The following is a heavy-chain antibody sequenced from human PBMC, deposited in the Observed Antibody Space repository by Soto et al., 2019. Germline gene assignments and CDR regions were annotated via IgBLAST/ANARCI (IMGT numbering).Heavy chain of an antibody. Sequence: ASVKVSCKASGYTFTSYDINWVRQAPGQGLEWMGWMNPNSGNTGYAQKFQGRVTMTRNTSISTAYMELSSLRSEDTAVYYCARVGGHTAMVKYYYYGMDVWGQGTTVTVSS. CDR3: ARVGGHTAMVKYYYYGMDV. D-gene: IGHD5-18*01. J-gene: IGHJ6*02. CDR1: GYTFTSYD. V-gene: IGHV1-8*01. CDR2: MNPNSGNT.